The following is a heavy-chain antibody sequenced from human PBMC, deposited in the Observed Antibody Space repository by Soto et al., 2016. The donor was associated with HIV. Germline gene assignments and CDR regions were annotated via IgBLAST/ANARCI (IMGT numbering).Heavy chain of an antibody. V-gene: IGHV3-74*01. CDR3: ASGLTLPLYYYYGMDV. Sequence: EVQLVESGGGLVQPGGSLRLSCAASGFTFSSYWMHWVRQAPGKGLVWVSRINSDGSSTSYADSVKGRFTISRDNAKNTLHLQMNSLRAEDTAVYYCASGLTLPLYYYYGMDVWGQGTTVTVSS. CDR2: INSDGSST. CDR1: GFTFSSYW. J-gene: IGHJ6*02. D-gene: IGHD3-16*01.